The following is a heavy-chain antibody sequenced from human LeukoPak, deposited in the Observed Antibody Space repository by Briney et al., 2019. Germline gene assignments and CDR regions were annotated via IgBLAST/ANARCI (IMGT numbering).Heavy chain of an antibody. Sequence: ASETLSLTCAVYGGSFSGYYWSWIRQPPGKGLEWIGEINHSGSTNYNPSLKSRVTISVDTSKNQFSLKLSSVTAADTAVYYCARTDGSSWDYFDYWGQGTLVTVSS. D-gene: IGHD6-13*01. CDR3: ARTDGSSWDYFDY. CDR2: INHSGST. J-gene: IGHJ4*02. V-gene: IGHV4-34*01. CDR1: GGSFSGYY.